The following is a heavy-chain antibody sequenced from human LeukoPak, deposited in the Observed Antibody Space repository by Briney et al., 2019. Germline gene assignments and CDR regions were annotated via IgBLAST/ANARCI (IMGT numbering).Heavy chain of an antibody. CDR2: IYYSGST. J-gene: IGHJ4*02. D-gene: IGHD3-10*01. CDR1: GGSISSGGYY. CDR3: ARDGSGGSGSSY. Sequence: TLSLTCTVSGGSISSGGYYWSWIRQHPGKGLEWIGYIYYSGSTYYNPSLKSRVTISVDTSKNQFSLKLSSVTAADTAVYYCARDGSGGSGSSYWGQGTLVTVSS. V-gene: IGHV4-31*03.